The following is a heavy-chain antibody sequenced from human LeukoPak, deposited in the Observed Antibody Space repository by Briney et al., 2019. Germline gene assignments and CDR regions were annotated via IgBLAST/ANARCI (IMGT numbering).Heavy chain of an antibody. D-gene: IGHD2-2*01. V-gene: IGHV4-59*01. CDR3: ARETRSDIVVVPAATKTRSYWYFDL. J-gene: IGHJ2*01. Sequence: KPSETLSLTCTVSGGSISSYYWNWIRQPPGKGLEWIGYIYYSGSTNYNPSLKSRVTISLDTSKNQFSLKLSSVTAADTAVYYCARETRSDIVVVPAATKTRSYWYFDLWGRGTLVTVSS. CDR2: IYYSGST. CDR1: GGSISSYY.